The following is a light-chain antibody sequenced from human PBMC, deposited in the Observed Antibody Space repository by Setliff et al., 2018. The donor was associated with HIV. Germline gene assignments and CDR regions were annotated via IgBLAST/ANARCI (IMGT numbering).Light chain of an antibody. CDR3: CSYAGSDTYV. CDR2: DVN. CDR1: TSDVGDYNY. V-gene: IGLV2-11*01. Sequence: QSVLTQPRSVSGSPGQSVTTSCTGTTSDVGDYNYVFWYQHHPGKAPKLMIYDVNKRPSGVPGRFSASKFGNTASLIISGLQAEDEADYYCCSYAGSDTYVFGTGTKVNVL. J-gene: IGLJ1*01.